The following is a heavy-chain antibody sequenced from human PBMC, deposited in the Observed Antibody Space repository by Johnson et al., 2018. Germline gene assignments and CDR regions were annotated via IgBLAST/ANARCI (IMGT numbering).Heavy chain of an antibody. J-gene: IGHJ3*02. D-gene: IGHD2-8*02. CDR2: VSGSGENT. CDR3: AKRMSVTGAHTAIDI. CDR1: GFTFSGYG. V-gene: IGHV3-23*04. Sequence: VQLVESGGALVQPGGSLRLSCSASGFTFSGYGMTYVRQAPGKGLEWVSLVSGSGENTYYADSVKGRFTISRDNSKNTVYLQMNSLTAEDTAVFYCAKRMSVTGAHTAIDIWGQGTVVTVSS.